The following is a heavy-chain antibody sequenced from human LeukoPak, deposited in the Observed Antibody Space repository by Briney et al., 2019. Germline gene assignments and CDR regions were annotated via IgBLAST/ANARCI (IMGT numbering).Heavy chain of an antibody. Sequence: PSETLSLTCTVSGGSISSYYWSWIRQPPGKGLEWIGYIYYSGSTNYNPSLKSRVTISVDTSKNQFSLKLSSVTAADTAVYYCARAGASYSFDYWGQGTLVTVSS. V-gene: IGHV4-59*01. J-gene: IGHJ4*02. CDR3: ARAGASYSFDY. D-gene: IGHD2-21*01. CDR2: IYYSGST. CDR1: GGSISSYY.